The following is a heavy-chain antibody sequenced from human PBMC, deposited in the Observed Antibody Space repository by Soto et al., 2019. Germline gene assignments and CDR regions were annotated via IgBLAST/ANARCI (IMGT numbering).Heavy chain of an antibody. CDR1: GFTFSSYS. Sequence: GGSLRLSCAASGFTFSSYSMNWVRQAPGKGLEWVSSISSSSSYIYYADSVKGRFTISRDNAKNSLYLQMNSLRAEDTAVYYCARDAIRGFYCSSTSCSYYYYGMYVWGQGTTVTVSS. CDR3: ARDAIRGFYCSSTSCSYYYYGMYV. D-gene: IGHD2-2*01. V-gene: IGHV3-21*01. J-gene: IGHJ6*02. CDR2: ISSSSSYI.